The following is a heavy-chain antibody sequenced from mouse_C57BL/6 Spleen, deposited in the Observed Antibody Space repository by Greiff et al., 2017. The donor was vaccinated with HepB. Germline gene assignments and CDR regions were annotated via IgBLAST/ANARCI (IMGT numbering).Heavy chain of an antibody. CDR2: IDPETGGT. CDR1: GYTFTDYE. J-gene: IGHJ3*01. Sequence: VKLQESGAELVRPGASVTLSCKASGYTFTDYEMHWVKQTPVHGLEWIGAIDPETGGTAYNQKFKGKAILTADKSSSTAYMELRSLTSEDSAVYYCTRALLLRSFAYWGQGTLVTVSA. D-gene: IGHD1-1*01. CDR3: TRALLLRSFAY. V-gene: IGHV1-15*01.